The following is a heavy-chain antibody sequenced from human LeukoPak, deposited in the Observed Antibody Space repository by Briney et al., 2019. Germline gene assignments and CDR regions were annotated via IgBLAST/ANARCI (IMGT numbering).Heavy chain of an antibody. V-gene: IGHV3-30*18. CDR1: GFTFSSYG. Sequence: GRSLRLSCAASGFTFSSYGLHWVRQAPGKGLEWVAIISYDGSNQYYADSVKGRFTISRDNSKNTVYLQMNSLRAEDTAVYYCANEIRPNDYWGQGTLVTVSS. CDR2: ISYDGSNQ. CDR3: ANEIRPNDY. J-gene: IGHJ4*02. D-gene: IGHD4-17*01.